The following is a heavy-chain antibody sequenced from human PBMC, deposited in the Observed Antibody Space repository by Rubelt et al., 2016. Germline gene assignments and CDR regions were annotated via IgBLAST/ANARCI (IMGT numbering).Heavy chain of an antibody. Sequence: QLQLQESGPGLVKPSETLSLTCTVSGGSISSSSYYWSWIRQPPGKGLAWIGEINHSGSTNYNTSPKDRVTISVDTSKNRFSRELSSVTAADTAVYYCARGSPGLYSSGPPFFRNWGQGTLVTVSS. D-gene: IGHD6-19*01. CDR2: INHSGST. CDR3: ARGSPGLYSSGPPFFRN. CDR1: GGSISSSSYY. V-gene: IGHV4-39*07. J-gene: IGHJ4*02.